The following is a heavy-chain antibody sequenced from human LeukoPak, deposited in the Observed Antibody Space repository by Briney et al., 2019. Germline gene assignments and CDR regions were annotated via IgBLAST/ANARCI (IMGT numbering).Heavy chain of an antibody. D-gene: IGHD3-10*01. CDR3: ARLTGERKGYFDY. J-gene: IGHJ4*02. CDR1: GGSISSYY. Sequence: SETLSLTCTVSGGSISSYYWSWIRQPPGKGLEWIGYIYYSGSTNYNPSLKSRVTISVDTSKNQFSLKLSPVTAADTAVYYCARLTGERKGYFDYWGQGTLVTVSS. V-gene: IGHV4-59*08. CDR2: IYYSGST.